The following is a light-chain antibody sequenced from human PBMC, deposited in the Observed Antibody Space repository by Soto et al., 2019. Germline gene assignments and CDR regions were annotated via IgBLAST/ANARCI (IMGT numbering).Light chain of an antibody. V-gene: IGLV2-14*01. Sequence: QSALTQPASVSGSPGQSITISCTGTSSDVGGYNYVSWYKQHPGKAPKLMIYEVSNWPSGVSNRFSDSKSGNTASLTISGLRAEDEADYYCSSYTSSSTLGVFGTGTKLTVL. J-gene: IGLJ1*01. CDR3: SSYTSSSTLGV. CDR2: EVS. CDR1: SSDVGGYNY.